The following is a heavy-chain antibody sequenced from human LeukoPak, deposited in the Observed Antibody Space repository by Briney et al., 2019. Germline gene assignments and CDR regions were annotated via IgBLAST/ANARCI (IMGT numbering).Heavy chain of an antibody. CDR1: SGSISSYY. Sequence: PSETLSLTCTVSSGSISSYYWSWIRQPAGKGLVWIGRIYTSGSTNYNPSLKSRVTMSVDTSKNQFSLKLSSVTAADTAVYYCARDYGDYAYYYYYYMDVWGKGTTVTVSS. CDR3: ARDYGDYAYYYYYYMDV. J-gene: IGHJ6*03. V-gene: IGHV4-4*07. D-gene: IGHD4-17*01. CDR2: IYTSGST.